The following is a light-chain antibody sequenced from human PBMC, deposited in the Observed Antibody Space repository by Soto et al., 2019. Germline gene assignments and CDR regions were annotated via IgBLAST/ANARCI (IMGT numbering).Light chain of an antibody. V-gene: IGKV3-20*01. CDR3: QQYGSSPPLEYT. J-gene: IGKJ2*01. CDR2: GAS. CDR1: QSVSSSY. Sequence: EIVLTQSPGTLSLSPGERATLSCRASQSVSSSYLAWYQQKPGQAPRLLIYGASSRATGIPDRFSGSGSGTDFTLTISRLEPEDFAVYYCQQYGSSPPLEYTFGQGTKLEIK.